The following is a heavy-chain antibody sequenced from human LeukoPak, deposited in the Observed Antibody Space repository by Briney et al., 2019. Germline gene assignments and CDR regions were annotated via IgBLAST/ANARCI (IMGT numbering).Heavy chain of an antibody. CDR2: INHSGST. J-gene: IGHJ4*02. D-gene: IGHD5-18*01. V-gene: IGHV4-34*01. CDR1: GGSFSGYY. Sequence: SETLSLTCAVYGGSFSGYYWSWIRQPPGKGLEWIGEINHSGSTNYNPSLKSRVTISVDTSKNQFSLKLSSVTAADTAVYYCARLGTRGYSYGPRFDYWGQGTLVTVSS. CDR3: ARLGTRGYSYGPRFDY.